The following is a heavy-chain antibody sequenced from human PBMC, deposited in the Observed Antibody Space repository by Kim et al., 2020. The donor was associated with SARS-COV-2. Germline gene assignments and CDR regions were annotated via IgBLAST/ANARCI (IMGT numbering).Heavy chain of an antibody. V-gene: IGHV3-33*06. J-gene: IGHJ4*02. CDR1: GFVFNDYD. CDR3: AKSVIGSSSWYKPFDY. D-gene: IGHD6-13*01. Sequence: GGSLRLSCATSGFVFNDYDIYWVRQAPGKGLEWTAVVWTHGGAKHYADSVKGRFAVSRDNYQNTVSLQMDGLRAEDTAVYYCAKSVIGSSSWYKPFDYWGQGTLVTVSS. CDR2: VWTHGGAK.